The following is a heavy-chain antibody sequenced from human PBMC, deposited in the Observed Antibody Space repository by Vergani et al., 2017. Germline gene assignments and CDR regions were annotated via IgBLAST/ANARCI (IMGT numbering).Heavy chain of an antibody. CDR2: ISGSSSYV. CDR1: GFSFSSYS. J-gene: IGHJ4*02. D-gene: IGHD2-8*01. CDR3: ARGLWDCTHIRCSPPSY. V-gene: IGHV3-21*02. Sequence: EVQLVESGGGLVKPGGSLRLSCAASGFSFSSYSLNWVRQAQGKGLEWVASISGSSSYVFYRDSVEGRFTITRDNAKKSVYLQMNSLRAEDTAMYFCARGLWDCTHIRCSPPSYWGQGTQVTVSS.